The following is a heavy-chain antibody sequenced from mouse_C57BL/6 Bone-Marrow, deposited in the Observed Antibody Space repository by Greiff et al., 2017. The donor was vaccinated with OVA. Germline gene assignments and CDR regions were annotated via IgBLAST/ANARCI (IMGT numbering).Heavy chain of an antibody. V-gene: IGHV1-87*01. CDR1: YTFSRRVH. D-gene: IGHD1-1*01. CDR3: SEDSAVYYGACGSSYVRYYAMDY. CDR2: GQGLEWIG. Sequence: VQGVESGPELARPWASVKISCQAFYTFSRRVHFAIRDTNYWMQWVKQRPGQGLEWIGAIYPGNGDTSSNQKFKGTATLTADKSSSTAYMQRSSLTSEDSAVYYGACGSSYVRYYAMDYWGQGTSVTVSS. J-gene: IGHJ4*01.